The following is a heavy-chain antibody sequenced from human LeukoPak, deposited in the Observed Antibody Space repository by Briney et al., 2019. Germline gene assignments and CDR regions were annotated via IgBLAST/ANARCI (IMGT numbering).Heavy chain of an antibody. V-gene: IGHV3-21*01. D-gene: IGHD6-19*01. Sequence: PGGSLRLSCAASGFTFSSYSMNWVRQAPGKGLEGVSSISTSSSYIYYADSVKGRFTIPRENAKNSLYLKMNSLRAEDTAVYYCVRGHVAVAAHDDAFDIWGQGTMVTVSS. CDR2: ISTSSSYI. CDR1: GFTFSSYS. CDR3: VRGHVAVAAHDDAFDI. J-gene: IGHJ3*02.